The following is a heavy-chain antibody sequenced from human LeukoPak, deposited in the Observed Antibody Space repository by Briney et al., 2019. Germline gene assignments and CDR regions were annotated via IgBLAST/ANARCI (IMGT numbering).Heavy chain of an antibody. Sequence: GGSLRLSCAASGFTFSNYDMSWVRQAPGKGLQWLSAITGSGDKTFYADSVKGRFTISRDNSKNTLYLQMNSLRAEDTAVYYCAKRYSSSWYYFDYWGQGTLVTVSS. CDR2: ITGSGDKT. V-gene: IGHV3-23*01. D-gene: IGHD6-13*01. CDR3: AKRYSSSWYYFDY. CDR1: GFTFSNYD. J-gene: IGHJ4*02.